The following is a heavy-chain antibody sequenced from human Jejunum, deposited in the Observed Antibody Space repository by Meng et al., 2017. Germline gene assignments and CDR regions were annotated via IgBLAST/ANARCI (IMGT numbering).Heavy chain of an antibody. J-gene: IGHJ1*01. D-gene: IGHD2-8*01. Sequence: VQLQQWGAGLLKTSEPLSLPSASSGGSIGGYFWSWVRQTPGKGLEWIGEINRKGTTNYNPSLESRVSISVDTSKNQFTLNLDSVTAAATAVYDYARPLGYNGVTLGYFQHWGRGTLVTVSS. CDR2: INRKGTT. CDR1: GGSIGGYF. CDR3: ARPLGYNGVTLGYFQH. V-gene: IGHV4-34*01.